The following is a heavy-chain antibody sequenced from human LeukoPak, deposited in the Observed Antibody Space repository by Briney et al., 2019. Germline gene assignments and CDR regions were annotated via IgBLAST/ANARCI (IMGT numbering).Heavy chain of an antibody. J-gene: IGHJ4*02. D-gene: IGHD6-19*01. CDR3: ARGKRESSGWYVRHVEYYFDY. Sequence: ASVKVSCKAPGSTFAGYYVHWVRQAPGQGLEWMGWINPSSGSTNYAQKFQGRVTITADKSTSTAYMELSSLRSEDTAVYYCARGKRESSGWYVRHVEYYFDYWGQGTLVTVSS. CDR1: GSTFAGYY. V-gene: IGHV1-46*01. CDR2: INPSSGST.